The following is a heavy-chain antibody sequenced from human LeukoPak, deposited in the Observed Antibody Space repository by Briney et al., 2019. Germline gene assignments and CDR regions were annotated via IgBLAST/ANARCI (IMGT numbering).Heavy chain of an antibody. Sequence: GASVKVSCKASGYTFTSYDINWVRQATGQGLEWMGWMNPNSGNTGYAQKFQGRVTMTRNTSMSTAYMELSSLRSEDTAVYYCAREMVRGNWFDPWGQGTLVTVSS. J-gene: IGHJ5*02. CDR2: MNPNSGNT. V-gene: IGHV1-8*01. D-gene: IGHD3-10*01. CDR3: AREMVRGNWFDP. CDR1: GYTFTSYD.